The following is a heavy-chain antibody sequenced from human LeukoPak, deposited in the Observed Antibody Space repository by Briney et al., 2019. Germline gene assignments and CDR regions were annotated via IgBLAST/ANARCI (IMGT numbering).Heavy chain of an antibody. CDR1: GYTFTGYY. CDR2: INPNSGGT. J-gene: IGHJ4*02. Sequence: ASVKVSCKASGYTFTGYYMHWVRQAPGRGLEWMGWINPNSGGTNYAQKFQGRVTMTRDTSISTAYMELSRLRSDDTAVYYCARDLFYDFWSGSYDYWGQGTLVTVSS. CDR3: ARDLFYDFWSGSYDY. V-gene: IGHV1-2*02. D-gene: IGHD3-3*01.